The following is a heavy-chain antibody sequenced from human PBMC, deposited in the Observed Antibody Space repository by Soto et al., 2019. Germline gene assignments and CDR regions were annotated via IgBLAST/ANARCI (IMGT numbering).Heavy chain of an antibody. J-gene: IGHJ3*01. Sequence: QVRLVESGGGVVQPGRSLRLSCAASGFTFSDYGMHWVRQAPGKGLECVAVIWYDGVTKYYADSVKGRFTISRDNSKNTLYLHMNSLKGEDTAVYYCAKNGPAYADAFDSWGQGTMVTVSS. V-gene: IGHV3-33*06. CDR2: IWYDGVTK. CDR3: AKNGPAYADAFDS. CDR1: GFTFSDYG. D-gene: IGHD2-8*01.